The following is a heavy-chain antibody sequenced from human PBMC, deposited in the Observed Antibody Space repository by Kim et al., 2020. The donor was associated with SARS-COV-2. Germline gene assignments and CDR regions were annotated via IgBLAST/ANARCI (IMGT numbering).Heavy chain of an antibody. D-gene: IGHD3-3*01. Sequence: SETLSLTCTVSGGSVSSGSYYWSWIRQPPGKGLEWIGYIYYSGSTNYNPSLKSRVTISVDTSKNQFSLKLSSVTAADTAVYYCARDQITIFGDPEGGGYFDYWGQGTLVTVSS. CDR3: ARDQITIFGDPEGGGYFDY. V-gene: IGHV4-61*01. CDR1: GGSVSSGSYY. J-gene: IGHJ4*02. CDR2: IYYSGST.